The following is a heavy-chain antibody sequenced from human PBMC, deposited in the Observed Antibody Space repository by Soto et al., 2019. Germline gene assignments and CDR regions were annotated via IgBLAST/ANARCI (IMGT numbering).Heavy chain of an antibody. V-gene: IGHV1-69*01. J-gene: IGHJ6*02. CDR1: GGTFSSYA. CDR3: ARSPVIVATGGEDYYYGMDV. Sequence: QVQLVQSGAEVKKPGSSVKVSCKASGGTFSSYAISWVRQAPGQGLEWMGGIIPIFGTANYAQKFQGRVTITADESTSTGYMELSRLRSEDTAVYYCARSPVIVATGGEDYYYGMDVWGQGTTVTVSS. CDR2: IIPIFGTA. D-gene: IGHD5-12*01.